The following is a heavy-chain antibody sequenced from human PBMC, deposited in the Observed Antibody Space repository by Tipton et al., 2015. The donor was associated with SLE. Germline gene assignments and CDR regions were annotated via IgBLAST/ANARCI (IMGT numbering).Heavy chain of an antibody. V-gene: IGHV1-18*01. CDR1: GYTFPSFG. CDR3: ARLPGETYGDY. Sequence: QLVQSGAEVKKPGASVKVSCKASGYTFPSFGISWVRQAPGQGLEWMGWISAYSGNTNYAQKVQGRVTITTDTSTTTAYLQWDSLKASDTAMYYCARLPGETYGDYWGQGTLVTVSS. D-gene: IGHD4-17*01. CDR2: ISAYSGNT. J-gene: IGHJ4*02.